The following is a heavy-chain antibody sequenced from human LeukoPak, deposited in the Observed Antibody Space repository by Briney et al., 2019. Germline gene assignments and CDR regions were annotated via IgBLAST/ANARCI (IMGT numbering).Heavy chain of an antibody. CDR3: AREFH. Sequence: GRSLRLSCAASGFTFSSYGMHWVRQAPGKGLEWVAVISYDGSNKYYADSVKGRFTISRDSSKNTLYLQMNSLRAEDTAVYHCAREFHWGQGTLVTVSS. CDR2: ISYDGSNK. CDR1: GFTFSSYG. V-gene: IGHV3-30*03. J-gene: IGHJ4*02.